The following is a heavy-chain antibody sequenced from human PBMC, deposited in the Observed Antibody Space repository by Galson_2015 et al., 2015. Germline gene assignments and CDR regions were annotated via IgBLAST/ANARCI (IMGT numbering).Heavy chain of an antibody. J-gene: IGHJ4*02. CDR2: TDYRSKWYN. D-gene: IGHD6-13*01. CDR1: GHGVSRNSAA. Sequence: AISGHGVSRNSAAWTRIRQSASRGLEWLGRTDYRSKWYNDYAVSVKSRITINPDTSKNQFSLQLNSVTPEDTAVYYCTRWWKQQPLDYWGQGTLVTVSS. CDR3: TRWWKQQPLDY. V-gene: IGHV6-1*01.